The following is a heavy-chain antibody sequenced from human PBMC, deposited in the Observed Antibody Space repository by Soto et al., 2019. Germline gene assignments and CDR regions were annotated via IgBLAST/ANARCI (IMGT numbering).Heavy chain of an antibody. CDR2: INAGNGNT. J-gene: IGHJ4*02. Sequence: QVQLVQSGAEEKKPGASVKVSCKASGYTFTSYAMHWVRQAPGQRLEWMGWINAGNGNTKYSQKFQGRVTITRDTSVSTVYMELSSLRSEDTAVYYCARSIVVVTALDYWGQGTLVTVSS. D-gene: IGHD2-21*02. V-gene: IGHV1-3*05. CDR3: ARSIVVVTALDY. CDR1: GYTFTSYA.